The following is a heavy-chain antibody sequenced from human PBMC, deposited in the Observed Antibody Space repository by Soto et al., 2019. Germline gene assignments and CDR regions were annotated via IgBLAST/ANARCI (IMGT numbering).Heavy chain of an antibody. CDR1: GYTFTGYY. CDR2: INPNSGGT. Sequence: GASVKVSCKASGYTFTGYYMHWVRQAPGQRLERMGWINPNSGGTNYAQKFQGWVTMTRDTSISTAYMELSRLRSDDTAVYYCARESELELDYWGQGTLVTVSS. CDR3: ARESELELDY. V-gene: IGHV1-2*04. J-gene: IGHJ4*02. D-gene: IGHD1-1*01.